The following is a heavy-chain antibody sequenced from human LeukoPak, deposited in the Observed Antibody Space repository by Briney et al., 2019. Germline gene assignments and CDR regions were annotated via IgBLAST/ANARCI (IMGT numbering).Heavy chain of an antibody. CDR2: ISYDGSNT. CDR3: AKSLLAVAGTIDY. D-gene: IGHD6-19*01. CDR1: GFTFSSYG. Sequence: GGSLRLSCAASGFTFSSYGMHWVRQAPGKGLEWVALISYDGSNTYYADSVKGRFTISRDNSKNTLYLQMNSLRAEDTALYYCAKSLLAVAGTIDYWGQGTLVTVSS. V-gene: IGHV3-30*18. J-gene: IGHJ4*02.